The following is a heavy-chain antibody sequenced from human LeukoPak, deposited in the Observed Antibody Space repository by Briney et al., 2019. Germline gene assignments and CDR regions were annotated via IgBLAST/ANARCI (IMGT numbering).Heavy chain of an antibody. V-gene: IGHV3-30-3*01. CDR2: ISYDGSNK. CDR3: ARGELYDFWSGYRFDY. Sequence: GGSLRLSCAASGFTFSSYAMHWVRQAPGKGLEWVAVISYDGSNKYYADSVKGRFTISRDNSKNTLYLQMSSLRAEDTAVYYCARGELYDFWSGYRFDYWGQGTLVTVSS. CDR1: GFTFSSYA. J-gene: IGHJ4*02. D-gene: IGHD3-3*01.